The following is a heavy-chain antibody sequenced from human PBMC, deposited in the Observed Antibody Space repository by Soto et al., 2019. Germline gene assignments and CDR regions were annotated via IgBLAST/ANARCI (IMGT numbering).Heavy chain of an antibody. Sequence: QVQLVQSGAEVKQPGTSVKVSCEVSGGTFSNYALTWVRQAPGQGLEWLGGAIPLYGSTNYAQKFQGRVTITAGKAATTTFMELSSLTSDDTAGYYSARMGVANSRDAFDSCGERTLVTVS. CDR2: AIPLYGST. D-gene: IGHD3-16*01. CDR3: ARMGVANSRDAFDS. CDR1: GGTFSNYA. J-gene: IGHJ3*02. V-gene: IGHV1-69*06.